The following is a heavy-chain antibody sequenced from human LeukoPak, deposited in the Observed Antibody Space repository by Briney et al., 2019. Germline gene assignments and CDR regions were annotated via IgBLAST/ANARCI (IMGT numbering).Heavy chain of an antibody. CDR3: TRGRDYGGNLFDY. CDR2: IRSKAYGGTT. Sequence: PGGSLRLSCTASGFTFGDYAMSWFRQAPGKGLEWVGLIRSKAYGGTTEYAASVKGRFTISRDDSKTIAYLQMNSLKTEDTAVYYCTRGRDYGGNLFDYWGQGTLVTVSS. J-gene: IGHJ4*02. V-gene: IGHV3-49*03. D-gene: IGHD4-23*01. CDR1: GFTFGDYA.